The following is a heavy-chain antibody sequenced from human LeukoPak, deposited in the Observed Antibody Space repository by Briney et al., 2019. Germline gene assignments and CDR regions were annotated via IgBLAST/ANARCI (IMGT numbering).Heavy chain of an antibody. CDR1: GGSISSYY. D-gene: IGHD3-22*01. Sequence: SETLSLTCTVSGGSISSYYWSWIRQPPGKGLEWIGYIYYSGSTNYNPSLKSRVTISVDTSKNQFSLKLSSVTAADTAVYYCARGLDYYDSSGYYYGKYFDYWGQGTPVTVSS. J-gene: IGHJ4*02. V-gene: IGHV4-59*01. CDR2: IYYSGST. CDR3: ARGLDYYDSSGYYYGKYFDY.